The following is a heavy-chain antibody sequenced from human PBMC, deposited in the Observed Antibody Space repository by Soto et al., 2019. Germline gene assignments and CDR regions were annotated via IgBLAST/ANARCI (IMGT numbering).Heavy chain of an antibody. J-gene: IGHJ5*02. CDR3: ARDPYGSGSYVFGP. Sequence: EVQLVESGGGLVQPGGSLRLSCAASGFTVSSNYMSWVRQAPGKGLEWVSDIYSGGSTYYADSVESSFTISSENAKNTLYLQMNSLRAEVTVVYYGARDPYGSGSYVFGPRGQGTLVTVSS. D-gene: IGHD3-10*01. CDR2: IYSGGST. V-gene: IGHV3-66*01. CDR1: GFTVSSNY.